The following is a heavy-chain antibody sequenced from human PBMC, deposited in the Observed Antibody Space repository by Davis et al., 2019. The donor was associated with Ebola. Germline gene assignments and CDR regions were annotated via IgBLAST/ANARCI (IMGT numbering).Heavy chain of an antibody. Sequence: MPGGSLRLSCTVSGYSISSGYYWGWIRQPPGKGLEWIGSIYHSGSTYYNPSLKSRVTISVDTSKNQFSLKLSSVTAADTAVYYCARVVPAAGLDYWGQGTLVTVSS. CDR1: GYSISSGYY. J-gene: IGHJ4*02. V-gene: IGHV4-38-2*02. D-gene: IGHD6-13*01. CDR3: ARVVPAAGLDY. CDR2: IYHSGST.